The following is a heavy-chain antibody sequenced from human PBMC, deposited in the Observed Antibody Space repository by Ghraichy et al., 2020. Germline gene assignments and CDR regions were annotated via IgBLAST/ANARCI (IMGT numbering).Heavy chain of an antibody. D-gene: IGHD3-9*01. J-gene: IGHJ6*02. CDR3: ARVLQSLDILTGYYNEYYYYYGMDV. Sequence: ASVKVSCKASGYTFTGYYMHWVRQAPGQGLEWMGWINPNSGGTNYAQKFQGRVTMTRDTSISTAYMELSRLRSDDTAVYYCARVLQSLDILTGYYNEYYYYYGMDVWGQGTTVTVSS. CDR1: GYTFTGYY. CDR2: INPNSGGT. V-gene: IGHV1-2*02.